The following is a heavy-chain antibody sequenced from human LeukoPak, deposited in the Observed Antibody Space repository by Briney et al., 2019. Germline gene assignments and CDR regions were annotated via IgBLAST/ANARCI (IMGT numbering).Heavy chain of an antibody. CDR2: INSDGSST. CDR3: ARAGSGTYYNGVDY. J-gene: IGHJ4*02. CDR1: GFTFSSYW. D-gene: IGHD3-10*01. Sequence: GGSLRLSCAASGFTFSSYWMHWVRQAPGKGLVWVSRINSDGSSTSYADSVRGRFSTSRDNAKNTLYMQMNSLRGEDTAVYYCARAGSGTYYNGVDYWGQGTLVTVSS. V-gene: IGHV3-74*01.